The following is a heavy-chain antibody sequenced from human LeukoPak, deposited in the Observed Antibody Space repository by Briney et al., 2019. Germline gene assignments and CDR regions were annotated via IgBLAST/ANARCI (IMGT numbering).Heavy chain of an antibody. CDR3: ARGLCGGDCSSGRFFDL. CDR2: IRYDGSNK. D-gene: IGHD2-21*02. CDR1: GFTFSSYG. V-gene: IGHV3-30*02. J-gene: IGHJ2*01. Sequence: GGSLRLSCAASGFTFSSYGMHWVRQAPGKGLEWVAFIRYDGSNKYYADSVKGRFTISRDNAKNSLYLQMNSLRAEDTAVYYCARGLCGGDCSSGRFFDLGGRGTLVTVSS.